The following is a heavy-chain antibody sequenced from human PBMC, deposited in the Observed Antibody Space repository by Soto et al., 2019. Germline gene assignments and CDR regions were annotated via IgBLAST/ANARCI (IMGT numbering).Heavy chain of an antibody. J-gene: IGHJ5*02. Sequence: PSETLSLTCTVSGGSISSGDYYWSWIRQPPGKGLEWIGYIYYSGSTYYNPSLKSRVTISVDTSKNQSSLKLSSVTAADTAVYYCAREGILELRAHWFGPCRQLPLVT. CDR1: GGSISSGDYY. V-gene: IGHV4-30-4*01. D-gene: IGHD1-7*01. CDR3: AREGILELRAHWFGP. CDR2: IYYSGST.